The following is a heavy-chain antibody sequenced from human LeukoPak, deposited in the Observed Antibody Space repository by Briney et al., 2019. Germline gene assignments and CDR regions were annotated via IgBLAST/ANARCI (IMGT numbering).Heavy chain of an antibody. Sequence: GGSLRLSCAASGFTFSSYAMHWVRQAPGKGLEWVAVISYDGSNKYYADSVKGRFTISRDNSRNTLNLQMDSLRAEDTAVYYCAKDLHCSSTGRRGLGFDYWGLGTLVTVSS. V-gene: IGHV3-30-3*01. CDR3: AKDLHCSSTGRRGLGFDY. D-gene: IGHD2-2*01. J-gene: IGHJ4*02. CDR2: ISYDGSNK. CDR1: GFTFSSYA.